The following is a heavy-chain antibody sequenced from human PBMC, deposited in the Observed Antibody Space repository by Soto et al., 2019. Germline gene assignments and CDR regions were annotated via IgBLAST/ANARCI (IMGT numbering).Heavy chain of an antibody. CDR3: AKDLRGPNYVRYFDY. J-gene: IGHJ4*02. Sequence: GGSLRLSCAASGFTFSSYAMSWVRQAPGKGLEWVSAISGSGGSTYYADSVKGRFTISRDNSKNTLYLQMNSLRAEDTAVYYCAKDLRGPNYVRYFDYWGQGTLVTVSS. V-gene: IGHV3-23*01. CDR2: ISGSGGST. D-gene: IGHD1-7*01. CDR1: GFTFSSYA.